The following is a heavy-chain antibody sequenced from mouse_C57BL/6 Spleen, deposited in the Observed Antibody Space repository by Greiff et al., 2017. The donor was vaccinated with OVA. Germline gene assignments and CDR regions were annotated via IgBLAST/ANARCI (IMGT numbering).Heavy chain of an antibody. CDR2: IDPSDSYT. J-gene: IGHJ3*01. CDR1: GYTFTSYW. CDR3: AREGRFAY. V-gene: IGHV1-50*01. D-gene: IGHD3-3*01. Sequence: VQLQQPGAELVKPGASVKLSCKASGYTFTSYWMQWVKQRPGQGLEWIGEIDPSDSYTNYNQKFKGKATLTVDTSSSTAYMQLSSLTSEDAAVYYCAREGRFAYWGQGTLVTVSA.